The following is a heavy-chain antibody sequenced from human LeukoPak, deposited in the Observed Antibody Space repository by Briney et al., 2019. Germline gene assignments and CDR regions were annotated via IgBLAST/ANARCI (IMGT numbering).Heavy chain of an antibody. Sequence: GGSLRLSCVASGFTFSSYAMHWVRQAPGKGLEWVSYISSSSSTIYYADSVKGRFTISRDNAKNSLYLQMNSLRAEDTAVYYCARVPGIYYDSSGYYEGYYFDYWGQGTLVTVSS. D-gene: IGHD3-22*01. CDR3: ARVPGIYYDSSGYYEGYYFDY. J-gene: IGHJ4*02. CDR2: ISSSSSTI. V-gene: IGHV3-48*01. CDR1: GFTFSSYA.